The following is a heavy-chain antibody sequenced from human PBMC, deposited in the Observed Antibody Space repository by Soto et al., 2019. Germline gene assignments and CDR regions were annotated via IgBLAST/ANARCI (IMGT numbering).Heavy chain of an antibody. CDR3: ATGQYFDF. V-gene: IGHV3-15*01. J-gene: IGHJ4*02. Sequence: PGGSLRLSCVGSGFTFSNAWMSWVRQAPGKGLEWVGRIKSIYNGGTIEYAAPVKGRFIITRDDSRATVFLQMNSPKTEDTAVYYCATGQYFDFWGQGTQVTVSS. CDR2: IKSIYNGGTI. CDR1: GFTFSNAW.